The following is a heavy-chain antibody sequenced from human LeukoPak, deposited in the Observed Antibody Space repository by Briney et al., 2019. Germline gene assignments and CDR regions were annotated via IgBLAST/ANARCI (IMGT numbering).Heavy chain of an antibody. Sequence: XETLSLTCTVSGGTISSSNYYWGWIRQPPGKGLEWIGSIYYSGSTYYNPSLKSRITMSVDMSANQFSLRLTSVSAADTAVYYCTRAYWIGFHFDSWGQGILVSVSS. V-gene: IGHV4-39*07. CDR3: TRAYWIGFHFDS. CDR2: IYYSGST. D-gene: IGHD3-3*01. CDR1: GGTISSSNYY. J-gene: IGHJ4*02.